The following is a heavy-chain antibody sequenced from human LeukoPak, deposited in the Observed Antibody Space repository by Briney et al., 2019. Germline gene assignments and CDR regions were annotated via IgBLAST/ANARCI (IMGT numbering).Heavy chain of an antibody. V-gene: IGHV3-64*01. D-gene: IGHD1-26*01. CDR2: ISSNGGNT. CDR3: ARSQYTGGSYYDY. Sequence: GGSLRLSCAASGFTFSNYAMYWVRQAPGKGLEYVPAISSNGGNTYYANSVRGRFTISRENSKNTLYLQMGSLRAEDMAVYYCARSQYTGGSYYDYWGQGTLVTVSS. CDR1: GFTFSNYA. J-gene: IGHJ4*02.